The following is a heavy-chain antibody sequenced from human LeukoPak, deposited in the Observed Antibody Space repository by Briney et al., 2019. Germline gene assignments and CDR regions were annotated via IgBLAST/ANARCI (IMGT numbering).Heavy chain of an antibody. CDR2: ISGSGGST. D-gene: IGHD2-2*02. V-gene: IGHV3-23*01. CDR1: GFTFSSYA. J-gene: IGHJ3*02. Sequence: GGSLRLSCAASGFTFSSYAMSWVRQAPGKGLEWVSAISGSGGSTYYADSVKGRFTISRDNSKNTLYLQMNSLRAEDTAVYYCARPSSTSCYICDAFDIWGQGTMVTVSS. CDR3: ARPSSTSCYICDAFDI.